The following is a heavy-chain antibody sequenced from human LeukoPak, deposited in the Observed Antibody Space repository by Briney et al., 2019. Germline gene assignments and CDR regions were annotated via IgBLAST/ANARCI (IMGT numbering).Heavy chain of an antibody. D-gene: IGHD6-19*01. V-gene: IGHV3-7*01. CDR2: IKQDGSEK. J-gene: IGHJ4*02. Sequence: GGSLRLSCAASGFPFSSYWMSWVRPAPGKGLEWVANIKQDGSEKYYVASVKGRFTISRDNAKNSLYLQMNSLRAEDTAVYYCARAKGIAVAVDYWGQGTLVTVSS. CDR1: GFPFSSYW. CDR3: ARAKGIAVAVDY.